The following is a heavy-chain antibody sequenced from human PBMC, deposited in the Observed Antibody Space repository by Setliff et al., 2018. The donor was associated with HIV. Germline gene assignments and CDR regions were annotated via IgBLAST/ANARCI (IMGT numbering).Heavy chain of an antibody. D-gene: IGHD3-10*01. V-gene: IGHV1-2*06. J-gene: IGHJ5*02. CDR2: INPHSGVT. CDR3: AKDSDFGGTTNWFDP. Sequence: ASVKVSCKASGYSFTGYWLHWVRQAPGQGLEWMGRINPHSGVTNYAQKFQGRVTMTRDTSIATAYMDLSRLTSDDTAVYYCAKDSDFGGTTNWFDPWGQGTLVTVSS. CDR1: GYSFTGYW.